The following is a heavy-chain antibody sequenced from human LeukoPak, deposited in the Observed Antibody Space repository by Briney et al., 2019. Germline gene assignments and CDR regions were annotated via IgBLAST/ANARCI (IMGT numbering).Heavy chain of an antibody. CDR3: ARGIHSSSWLFDY. CDR2: IIPIFGTA. V-gene: IGHV1-69*06. D-gene: IGHD6-13*01. Sequence: SVKVCCNASGGTFSSYAISWVRQAPGQGLEWMGEIIPIFGTANYAQKFQGRVTITADKSTSTAYMELSSLRSEDTAVYYCARGIHSSSWLFDYWGQGTLVTVSS. CDR1: GGTFSSYA. J-gene: IGHJ4*02.